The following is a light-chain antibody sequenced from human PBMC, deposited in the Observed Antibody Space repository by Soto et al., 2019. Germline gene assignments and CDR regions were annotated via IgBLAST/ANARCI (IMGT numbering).Light chain of an antibody. J-gene: IGKJ4*02. CDR3: QVYTNS. CDR1: QSVGSTS. Sequence: EIVLTQSPGTLSMSPGERATLSYRASQSVGSTSLAWYQQRPGQAPRLLIYGASSRATGIPDRFSGSGSGTDFTLTISRLEPEDFAVYYCQVYTNSFGGGTKVEIK. CDR2: GAS. V-gene: IGKV3-20*01.